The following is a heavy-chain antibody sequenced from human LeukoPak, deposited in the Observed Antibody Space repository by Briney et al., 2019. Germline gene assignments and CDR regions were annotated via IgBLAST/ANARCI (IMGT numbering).Heavy chain of an antibody. D-gene: IGHD6-13*01. V-gene: IGHV3-9*01. CDR1: GFSFDDHA. CDR3: AKDKYSSSLSEFDY. J-gene: IGHJ4*02. Sequence: PGGSLRLSCAASGFSFDDHAMHWVRQAQGKGLEWVSGISWNSNSIGYADSVKGRFTISRDNAKNSLYLQMNSLTSEDTALYYCAKDKYSSSLSEFDYWGQGTLVTVSS. CDR2: ISWNSNSI.